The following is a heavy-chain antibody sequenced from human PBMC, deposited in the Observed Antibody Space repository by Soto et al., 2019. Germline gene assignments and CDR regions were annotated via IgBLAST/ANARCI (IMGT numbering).Heavy chain of an antibody. D-gene: IGHD2-21*01. V-gene: IGHV4-31*03. CDR1: GGSISSGGYY. CDR3: ARRGRGCYPYHCDY. J-gene: IGHJ4*02. Sequence: QVQLQESGPGLVKPSQTLSLTCTVSGGSISSGGYYWTWIRQHPGKGLEWIGYIYYSGSTYYNPSLNSRGTRSIDTSKNHCSLKLSSVTAADTAVYDCARRGRGCYPYHCDYWGQGTLVTVSS. CDR2: IYYSGST.